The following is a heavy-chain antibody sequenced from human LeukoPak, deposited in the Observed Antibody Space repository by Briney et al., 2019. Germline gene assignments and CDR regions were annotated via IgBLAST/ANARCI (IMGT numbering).Heavy chain of an antibody. J-gene: IGHJ6*02. V-gene: IGHV3-74*01. CDR3: ASDSPYYGMDV. CDR1: GFPFSSYW. CDR2: INSDGSAT. Sequence: GRSLRLSCAASGFPFSSYWMHWVRQVPGKGLLWVSRINSDGSATIYADSVRGRFTISRDNAKNTLYLQMSGLRVEDTAVYHCASDSPYYGMDVWGQGTTVTVSS.